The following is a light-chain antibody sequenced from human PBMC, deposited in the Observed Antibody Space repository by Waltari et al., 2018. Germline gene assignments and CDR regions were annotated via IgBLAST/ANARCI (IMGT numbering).Light chain of an antibody. V-gene: IGKV3-15*01. CDR3: QQFNDWPRT. CDR2: EAS. J-gene: IGKJ1*01. CDR1: QSISIN. Sequence: EVVMTQSPATLSVSQGERATLSCRASQSISINMVWYQQRPGQAPRLLIYEASMRATDIPARFSGSGSGTEFTLTISSVQSEEAAVYYCQQFNDWPRTFGQGTKVEIK.